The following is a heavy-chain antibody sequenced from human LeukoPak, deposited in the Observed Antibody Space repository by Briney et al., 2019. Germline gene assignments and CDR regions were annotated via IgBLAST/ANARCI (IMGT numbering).Heavy chain of an antibody. CDR3: ARDLHYYVAMDV. CDR2: ISDSGDTT. CDR1: GFIFSTYV. J-gene: IGHJ6*02. Sequence: GGSLRLSCAASGFIFSTYVLTWVRQAPRKGLEWVSAISDSGDTTYYADSVRGRFAISRDNSKSMLFLQLNSLRAEDTALYYCARDLHYYVAMDVWGQGTTVTVSS. V-gene: IGHV3-23*01. D-gene: IGHD3-10*02.